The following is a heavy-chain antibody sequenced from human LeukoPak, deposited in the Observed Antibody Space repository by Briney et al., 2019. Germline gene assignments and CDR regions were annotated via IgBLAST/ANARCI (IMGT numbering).Heavy chain of an antibody. Sequence: SGPTLVKPTETLTLTCSFSGFSLSNTEVGVGWIRQPPGKALEWLALIYWDDDKRFSRSLKSRLTITKGTAKNQVVLTLSNMDPVDTGTYHCARTRSSGDYDSFDVWGQGTMVTVSS. CDR3: ARTRSSGDYDSFDV. CDR2: IYWDDDK. V-gene: IGHV2-5*02. D-gene: IGHD3-22*01. J-gene: IGHJ3*01. CDR1: GFSLSNTEVG.